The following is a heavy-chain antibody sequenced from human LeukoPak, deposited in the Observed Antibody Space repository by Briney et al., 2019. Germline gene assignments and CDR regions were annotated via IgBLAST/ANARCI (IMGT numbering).Heavy chain of an antibody. V-gene: IGHV3-74*01. CDR1: GFTFSSYW. CDR3: ARGRPHGNDY. J-gene: IGHJ4*02. Sequence: GGSLRISCAASGFTFSSYWMNWVRQAPGKGLVWVSRIASDGSSTTYADSVKGRFSISRDNAKNTLYLQMNSLRVEDTAVYYCARGRPHGNDYWGQGTLVTVSS. D-gene: IGHD4-23*01. CDR2: IASDGSST.